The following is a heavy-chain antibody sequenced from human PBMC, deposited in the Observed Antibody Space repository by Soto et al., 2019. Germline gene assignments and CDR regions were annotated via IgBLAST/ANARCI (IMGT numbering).Heavy chain of an antibody. V-gene: IGHV3-23*01. CDR3: AKVDIVVVVAADFDY. CDR2: ISGSGGST. D-gene: IGHD2-15*01. J-gene: IGHJ4*02. Sequence: LRLSCAASGFTFSSYAMSWVRQAPGKGLEWVSAISGSGGSTYYADSVKGRFTISRDNSKNTLYLQMNSLRAEDTAVYYCAKVDIVVVVAADFDYWGQGTLVTVSS. CDR1: GFTFSSYA.